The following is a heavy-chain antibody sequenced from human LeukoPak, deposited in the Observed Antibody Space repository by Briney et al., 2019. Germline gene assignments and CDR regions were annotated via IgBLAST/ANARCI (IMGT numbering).Heavy chain of an antibody. CDR3: ARAGNRLFDFDY. D-gene: IGHD2/OR15-2a*01. V-gene: IGHV1-3*01. Sequence: ASVKVSCKASGYTFTSYGISWVRQAPGQGLEWMGWINAGNGNTKYSQKFQGRVTITRDTSASTAYMELSSLRSEDTAVYYCARAGNRLFDFDYWGQGTLVTVSS. CDR2: INAGNGNT. CDR1: GYTFTSYG. J-gene: IGHJ4*02.